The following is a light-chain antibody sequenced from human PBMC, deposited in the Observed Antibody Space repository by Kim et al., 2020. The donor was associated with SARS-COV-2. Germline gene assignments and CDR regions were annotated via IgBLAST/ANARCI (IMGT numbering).Light chain of an antibody. CDR1: QSVRNSR. V-gene: IGKV3-20*01. CDR3: QQYGASSLT. Sequence: FSPGERAPLPCRASQSVRNSRLAWYQQNPGQAPRLLIYDASSRATGITDRFSGSGSGTDFTLTISRLEPEDFAVYYCQQYGASSLTFGGGTKLEI. CDR2: DAS. J-gene: IGKJ4*01.